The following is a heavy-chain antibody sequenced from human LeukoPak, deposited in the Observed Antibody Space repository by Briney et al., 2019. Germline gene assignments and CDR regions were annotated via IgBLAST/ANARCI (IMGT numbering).Heavy chain of an antibody. V-gene: IGHV3-33*06. CDR1: GFSFSSYG. CDR3: AQGHFIGNSEFLDN. Sequence: GRSLRLSCAASGFSFSSYGMYWVRQAPGKGLEWVALIYNDGGPPNYLESVRGRFTISRDNSKNTLYLQMNSLRAEDTAVYYCAQGHFIGNSEFLDNWGQGTLVTVSS. J-gene: IGHJ4*02. CDR2: IYNDGGPP. D-gene: IGHD4-23*01.